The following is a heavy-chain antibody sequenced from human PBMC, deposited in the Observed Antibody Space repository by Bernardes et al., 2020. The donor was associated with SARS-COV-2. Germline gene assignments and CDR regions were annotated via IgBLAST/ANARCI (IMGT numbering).Heavy chain of an antibody. D-gene: IGHD4-17*01. J-gene: IGHJ3*02. CDR3: ARVQFSDYGDYRGAFDI. Sequence: SETLSLTCTVSGGSLSSYYWSWIRQPAGKGLEWIGRIYTSGSTNYNPSLKSRVTMSVDTSKNQFSLKLSSVTAADTAVYYCARVQFSDYGDYRGAFDIWGQGTMVTVSS. CDR1: GGSLSSYY. V-gene: IGHV4-4*07. CDR2: IYTSGST.